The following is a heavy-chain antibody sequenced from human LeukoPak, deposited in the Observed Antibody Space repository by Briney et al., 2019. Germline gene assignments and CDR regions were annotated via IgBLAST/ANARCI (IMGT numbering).Heavy chain of an antibody. CDR2: IYYSGST. D-gene: IGHD5-18*01. CDR1: GGSISSSSYY. CDR3: ARAQGYSYGQPYFDY. J-gene: IGHJ4*02. Sequence: SETLSLTCTVSGGSISSSSYYWGWIRQPPGKGLEWIGSIYYSGSTYYNPSLKSRVTISVDTSKDQFSLKLSSVTAADTAVYYCARAQGYSYGQPYFDYWGQGTLVTVSS. V-gene: IGHV4-39*07.